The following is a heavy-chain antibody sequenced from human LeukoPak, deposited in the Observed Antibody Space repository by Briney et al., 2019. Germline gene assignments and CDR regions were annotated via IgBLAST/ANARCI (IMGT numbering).Heavy chain of an antibody. CDR3: ARDQDSTHYYYYYYMDV. CDR1: GFTFSSYN. J-gene: IGHJ6*03. V-gene: IGHV3-21*01. Sequence: GGSLRLSCAASGFTFSSYNMNWVRQTPGQGLEWVSSITSGSSHIYYADSVKGRFTISRDNAKNSLYLQMNSLRAEDTAVYYCARDQDSTHYYYYYYMDVWGKGTTVTVSS. CDR2: ITSGSSHI. D-gene: IGHD2-15*01.